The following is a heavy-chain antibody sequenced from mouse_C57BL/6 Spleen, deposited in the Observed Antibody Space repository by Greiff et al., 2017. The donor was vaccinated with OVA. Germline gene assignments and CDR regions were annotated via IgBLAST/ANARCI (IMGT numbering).Heavy chain of an antibody. V-gene: IGHV5-6*01. CDR3: ARLGGLRPYWYFDV. CDR1: GFTFSSYG. D-gene: IGHD2-4*01. CDR2: ISSGGSYT. J-gene: IGHJ1*03. Sequence: EVHLVESGGDLVKPGGSLKLSCAASGFTFSSYGMSWVRQTPDKRLERVATISSGGSYTYYPDSVKGRFTISRDNAKNTLYLQMSSLKSEDTAMYYCARLGGLRPYWYFDVWGTGTTVTVSS.